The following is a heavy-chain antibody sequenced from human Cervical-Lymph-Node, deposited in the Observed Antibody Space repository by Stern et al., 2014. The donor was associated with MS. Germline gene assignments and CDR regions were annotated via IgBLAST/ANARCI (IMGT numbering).Heavy chain of an antibody. D-gene: IGHD3-22*01. CDR2: INPSGGVT. V-gene: IGHV1-46*01. CDR1: GYTFTNYF. J-gene: IGHJ4*02. Sequence: QVQLLQPGAEVKKPGASVKGSCKASGYTFTNYFLHWVRQAPGQGLEWMGIINPSGGVTKYAQKFLGRVTMTRDTSTDTVYMELSSLRSEDTAVYYCARAYHYDSSGYRYDFWGQGTLVTVSS. CDR3: ARAYHYDSSGYRYDF.